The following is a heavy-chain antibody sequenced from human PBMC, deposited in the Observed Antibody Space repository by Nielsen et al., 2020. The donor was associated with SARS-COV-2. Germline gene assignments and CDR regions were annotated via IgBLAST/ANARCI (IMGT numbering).Heavy chain of an antibody. CDR2: INAGNGNT. CDR1: GYSFTLYS. Sequence: ASVKVSCKASGYSFTLYSIHWVRQAPGQRLEWMGWINAGNGNTRYSQKFQGRVTITRDTSASTAYMELSSLRSEDTAVYYCARERSREYGIDVWGQGTTVTVSS. V-gene: IGHV1-3*01. J-gene: IGHJ6*02. D-gene: IGHD1-26*01. CDR3: ARERSREYGIDV.